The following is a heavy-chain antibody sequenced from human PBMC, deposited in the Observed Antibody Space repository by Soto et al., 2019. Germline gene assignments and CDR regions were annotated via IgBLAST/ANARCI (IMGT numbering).Heavy chain of an antibody. Sequence: QVQLVQSGAEVKKPGSSVRVSCRSSGDTFSSYIVNWLRLAPGRGLEWMGRVIPVLTTTDYAQNFRGRVTISAARSTNTVYLDLSSLRSGDTAVYYCARRRYCGYDCYHKHYYGMDVWGQGSLVTVAS. V-gene: IGHV1-69*08. D-gene: IGHD2-21*02. CDR1: GDTFSSYI. J-gene: IGHJ6*02. CDR2: VIPVLTTT. CDR3: ARRRYCGYDCYHKHYYGMDV.